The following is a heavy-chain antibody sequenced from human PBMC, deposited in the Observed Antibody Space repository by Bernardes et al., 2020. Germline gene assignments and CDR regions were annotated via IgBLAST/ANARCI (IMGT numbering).Heavy chain of an antibody. V-gene: IGHV4-61*01. J-gene: IGHJ4*02. D-gene: IGHD4-17*01. CDR1: GGSVSSGSYY. Sequence: SETLSLTCTVSGGSVSSGSYYWSWIRQPSGKGLEWIGYIYYSGSTNYNPSLKSRVTISVDTSKNQFSLKLSSVTAADTAVYYCARVDYGDYSLDYWGQGTLVTVSS. CDR3: ARVDYGDYSLDY. CDR2: IYYSGST.